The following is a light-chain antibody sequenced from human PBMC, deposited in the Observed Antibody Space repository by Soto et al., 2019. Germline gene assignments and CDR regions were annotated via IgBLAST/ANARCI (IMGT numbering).Light chain of an antibody. J-gene: IGKJ2*01. CDR2: AAS. Sequence: EIVMTQSPATLSVSPGERVTLSCRASQSVSSNLAWYQQKPGQAPRLLIYAASTRATGIPARFSGSGSGTEFTLAISSLQSEDFAVYYCQQYINWPPMFTFGQGTKLEIK. CDR1: QSVSSN. V-gene: IGKV3-15*01. CDR3: QQYINWPPMFT.